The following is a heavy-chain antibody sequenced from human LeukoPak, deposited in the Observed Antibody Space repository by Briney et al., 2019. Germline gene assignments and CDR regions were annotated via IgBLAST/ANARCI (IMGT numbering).Heavy chain of an antibody. CDR1: GDSVSSNSAA. V-gene: IGHV6-1*01. D-gene: IGHD5-18*01. Sequence: SQTLSLTCAISGDSVSSNSAAWSWIRQSPSRGLEWLGRTYYRSKWYNDYAVSVKSRITINPDTSKNQFSLQLNSVTPEDTAVYYCARGAAMVVSTYYYYGMDVWGQGTTVTVSS. CDR2: TYYRSKWYN. J-gene: IGHJ6*02. CDR3: ARGAAMVVSTYYYYGMDV.